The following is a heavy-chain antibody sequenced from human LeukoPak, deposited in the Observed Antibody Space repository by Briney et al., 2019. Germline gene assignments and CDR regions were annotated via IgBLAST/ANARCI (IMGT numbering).Heavy chain of an antibody. CDR3: TSLTYYDILTGYQGYDY. V-gene: IGHV3-30*02. Sequence: GGSLRLSCAASGFTFSNYGMHWVRQAPGKGLEWVAFIRFDGTNKFYADSVKGRFTISRDNSQNTVSLQVNNLRTEDTAVYYCTSLTYYDILTGYQGYDYWGQGTLVTVSS. CDR1: GFTFSNYG. CDR2: IRFDGTNK. J-gene: IGHJ4*02. D-gene: IGHD3-9*01.